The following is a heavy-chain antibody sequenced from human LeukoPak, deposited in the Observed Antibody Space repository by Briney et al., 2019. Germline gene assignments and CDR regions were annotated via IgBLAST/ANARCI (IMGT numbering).Heavy chain of an antibody. V-gene: IGHV3-64D*09. CDR3: VRDVGGSYAFDY. J-gene: IGHJ4*02. Sequence: GGSLRLSCSASGFTFSRYAMHWVRQAPGKGLEYVSGINDNGGRTHYGDSVKGRFSISRDNSKNTLHLQMSTLRAEDTALYYCVRDVGGSYAFDYWGQGILVTVAS. D-gene: IGHD1-26*01. CDR1: GFTFSRYA. CDR2: INDNGGRT.